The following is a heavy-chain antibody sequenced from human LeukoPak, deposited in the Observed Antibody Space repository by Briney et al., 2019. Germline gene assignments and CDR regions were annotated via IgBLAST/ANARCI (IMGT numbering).Heavy chain of an antibody. J-gene: IGHJ3*02. CDR3: AREVVAATPDAFDI. Sequence: SETLSLTCAVYGGSFSGYYWSWVRQPPGKGLEWIGEINHSGSTNYNPSLKSRVTISVDTSKNQFSLKLSSVTAADTAVYYCAREVVAATPDAFDIWGQGAMVTVSS. CDR1: GGSFSGYY. D-gene: IGHD2-15*01. CDR2: INHSGST. V-gene: IGHV4-34*01.